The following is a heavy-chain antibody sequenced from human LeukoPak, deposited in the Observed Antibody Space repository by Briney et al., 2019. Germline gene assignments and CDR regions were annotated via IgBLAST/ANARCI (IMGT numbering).Heavy chain of an antibody. D-gene: IGHD5-18*01. CDR3: ARDLVDSGAFDI. CDR1: GVTFSSYA. CDR2: IIPIFGTA. J-gene: IGHJ3*02. V-gene: IGHV1-69*01. Sequence: SVKVSCKASGVTFSSYAISWVRQAPGQGLEWMGGIIPIFGTANYAQKFQGRVTITADESTSTAYMELSSLRSEDTAVYYCARDLVDSGAFDIWGQGTMVTVSS.